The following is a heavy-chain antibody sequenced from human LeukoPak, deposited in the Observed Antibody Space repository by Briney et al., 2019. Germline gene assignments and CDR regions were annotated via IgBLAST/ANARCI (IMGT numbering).Heavy chain of an antibody. CDR3: ARDPLDY. CDR2: IRQGGRET. V-gene: IGHV3-7*01. Sequence: GGALRLSCAASGFILSNYWMTWVRPAPGKGLEWVATIRQGGRETFYLDSVRGRFTISRDDAKNSLYLQMNSLRAEDMAVYYCARDPLDYWGQGTPVTVSS. J-gene: IGHJ4*02. CDR1: GFILSNYW.